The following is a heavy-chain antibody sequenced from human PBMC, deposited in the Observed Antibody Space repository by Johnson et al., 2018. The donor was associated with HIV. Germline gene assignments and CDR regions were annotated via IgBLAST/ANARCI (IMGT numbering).Heavy chain of an antibody. V-gene: IGHV3-9*01. CDR3: ARDGSEWLVSIHAFDI. Sequence: VQLVESGGGVVQPGRSLRLSCAASGFTFDDYAMHWVRQAPGKGLEWVSGISWNSGSIGYADSVKGRFTISRDNAKNSLYLQMNSLRAEDTALYYCARDGSEWLVSIHAFDIWGQGTMVTVSS. CDR2: ISWNSGSI. D-gene: IGHD6-19*01. J-gene: IGHJ3*02. CDR1: GFTFDDYA.